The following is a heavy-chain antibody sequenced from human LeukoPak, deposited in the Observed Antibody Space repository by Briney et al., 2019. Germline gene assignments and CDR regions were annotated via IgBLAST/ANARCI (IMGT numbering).Heavy chain of an antibody. CDR1: GGSISSGGYC. V-gene: IGHV4-31*03. CDR2: IYYSGST. CDR3: ASIKGPPYYMDV. Sequence: PSETLSLTCTVSGGSISSGGYCWSWIRQHPGKGLEWIGYIYYSGSTYYNPSLKSRVTISVDTSKNQFSLKPSSVTAADTAVYYCASIKGPPYYMDVWGKGTTVTVSS. J-gene: IGHJ6*03.